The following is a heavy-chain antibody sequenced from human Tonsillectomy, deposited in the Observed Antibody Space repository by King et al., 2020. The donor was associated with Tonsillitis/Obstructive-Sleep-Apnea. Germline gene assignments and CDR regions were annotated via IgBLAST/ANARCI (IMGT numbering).Heavy chain of an antibody. CDR2: ISSSSSYT. CDR1: GFTFSDYY. D-gene: IGHD6-19*01. V-gene: IGHV3-11*05. CDR3: ARDPIAVAANHYFDY. Sequence: VQLVESGGGLVKPGGSLRLSCAASGFTFSDYYMSWIRQAPGKGLEWVSYISSSSSYTNYADSVKGRFTISRDNAKNSLYLQMNSLRAEDTAVYYCARDPIAVAANHYFDYWGQGTLVTVSS. J-gene: IGHJ4*02.